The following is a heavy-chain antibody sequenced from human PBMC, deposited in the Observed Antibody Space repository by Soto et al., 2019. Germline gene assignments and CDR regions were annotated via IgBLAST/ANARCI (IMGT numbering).Heavy chain of an antibody. V-gene: IGHV3-43*01. D-gene: IGHD6-13*01. CDR3: AKEAAAGIDY. CDR2: ISWDGGST. J-gene: IGHJ4*02. Sequence: GGSLRLSCAASGFTFDDYTMHWVRQAPGKGLEWVSLISWDGGSTYYADSVKGRFTISRDNSKNSLYLQMNSLRTEDTALYYCAKEAAAGIDYWGQGTLVTVSS. CDR1: GFTFDDYT.